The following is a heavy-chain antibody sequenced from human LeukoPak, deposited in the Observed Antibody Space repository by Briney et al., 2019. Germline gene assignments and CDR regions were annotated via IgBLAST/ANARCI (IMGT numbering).Heavy chain of an antibody. Sequence: GGSLRLSCAASGFTFSSYAMSWVRQAPGEGLEWVSAISGSGGSTYYADSVKGRFTISRDNSKNTLYLQMNSLRAEDTAVYYCAKDNGSGWYGGGFDPWGQGTLVTVSS. CDR3: AKDNGSGWYGGGFDP. CDR2: ISGSGGST. V-gene: IGHV3-23*01. J-gene: IGHJ5*02. D-gene: IGHD6-19*01. CDR1: GFTFSSYA.